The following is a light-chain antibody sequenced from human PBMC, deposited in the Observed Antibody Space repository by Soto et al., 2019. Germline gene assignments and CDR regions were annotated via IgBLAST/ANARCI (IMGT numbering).Light chain of an antibody. CDR1: QSVTSNY. V-gene: IGKV3-20*01. CDR3: QQYGSSPPRT. CDR2: GAS. Sequence: EVVLTQSPGTLSLSPGERVTLSCRASQSVTSNYLAWYQQKPGQAPRLLIYGASSRATGIPDRFSGSGSGTDFTLTISRREPEDFAVYYCQQYGSSPPRTFGQGTKVEMK. J-gene: IGKJ1*01.